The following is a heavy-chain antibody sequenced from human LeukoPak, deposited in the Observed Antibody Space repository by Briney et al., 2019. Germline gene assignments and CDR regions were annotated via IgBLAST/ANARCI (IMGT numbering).Heavy chain of an antibody. J-gene: IGHJ4*02. CDR2: IYYSRNT. CDR3: VSPRGFSYGYFDY. D-gene: IGHD5-18*01. Sequence: ASETLSLTCTVSGGSISSSSAYWGWIRQPPGKGLEWIGSIYYSRNTYYNPSLKSRVTISADTSKNQFSLTLGSVSATDTAVYYCVSPRGFSYGYFDYWGQGTLVTVSS. V-gene: IGHV4-39*01. CDR1: GGSISSSSAY.